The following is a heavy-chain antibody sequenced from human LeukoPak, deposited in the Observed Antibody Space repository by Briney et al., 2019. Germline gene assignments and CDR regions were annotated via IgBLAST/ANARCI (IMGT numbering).Heavy chain of an antibody. Sequence: ASVKVSCKASGYTFIDYYIQGGRLAPGRGLEWRGGINPAGGGAALAQQFQGGVTMTRARSISTADFVLSTLRSDDPAVYYCASDPLPTPIEFAYWGQETLVTVSS. J-gene: IGHJ4*02. V-gene: IGHV1-2*02. CDR1: GYTFIDYY. D-gene: IGHD1-26*01. CDR3: ASDPLPTPIEFAY. CDR2: INPAGGGA.